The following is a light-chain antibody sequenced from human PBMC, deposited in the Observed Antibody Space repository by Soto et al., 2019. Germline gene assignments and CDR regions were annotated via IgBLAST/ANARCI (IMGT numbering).Light chain of an antibody. CDR3: QQYNSYPYT. CDR1: QSIIVW. Sequence: DIQMTQSPSTLSASVGDRVTITCRASQSIIVWLAWYQQKAGKAPKLLIYKASTLESGVPSRFSGSGSGTEFTLTISSLQPDDFATYYGQQYNSYPYTFGQGTKLEIK. V-gene: IGKV1-5*03. J-gene: IGKJ2*01. CDR2: KAS.